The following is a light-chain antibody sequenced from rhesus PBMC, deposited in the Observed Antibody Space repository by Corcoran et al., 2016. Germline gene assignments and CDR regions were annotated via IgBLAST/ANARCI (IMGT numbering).Light chain of an antibody. CDR1: QGISKY. J-gene: IGKJ4*01. V-gene: IGKV1-25*01. CDR2: DAS. CDR3: QQHNSYPLT. Sequence: DIQMTQSPSSLSASVGDTVTITCQASQGISKYLAWYQQKPGKAPKRLIYDASTLQSGVPSRFSGSEAGTEITLTSSSLQAEDFATYYCQQHNSYPLTFGGGTKVELK.